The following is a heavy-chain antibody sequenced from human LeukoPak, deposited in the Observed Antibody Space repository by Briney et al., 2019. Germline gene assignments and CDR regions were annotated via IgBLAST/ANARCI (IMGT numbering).Heavy chain of an antibody. V-gene: IGHV3-48*02. D-gene: IGHD3-22*01. CDR2: ISSSSSTI. J-gene: IGHJ4*02. CDR3: ARPYYYDSSGYPY. CDR1: GFTLSSYS. Sequence: GGSLRLSCAASGFTLSSYSMNWVRQAPGKGLEWVSYISSSSSTIYYADSVKGRFTISRDNAKNSLYLQMNSLRDEDTAVYYCARPYYYDSSGYPYWGQGTLVTVSS.